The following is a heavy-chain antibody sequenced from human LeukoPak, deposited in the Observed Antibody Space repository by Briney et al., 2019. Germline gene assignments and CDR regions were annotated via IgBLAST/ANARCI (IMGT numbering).Heavy chain of an antibody. V-gene: IGHV1-2*02. CDR2: INPNSGGT. J-gene: IGHJ5*02. CDR1: GYTFTGYY. CDR3: ARSTVSQVDGYWFDP. D-gene: IGHD4-17*01. Sequence: ASVKVSCKASGYTFTGYYMHWVRQAPGQGLEWMGWINPNSGGTNYAQKFQGRVTMTRDTSISTAYMELSRLRPDDTAVYYCARSTVSQVDGYWFDPWGQGTLVTVSS.